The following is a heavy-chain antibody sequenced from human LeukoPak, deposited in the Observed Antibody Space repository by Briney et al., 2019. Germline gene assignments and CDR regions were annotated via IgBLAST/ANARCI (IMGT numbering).Heavy chain of an antibody. CDR3: AKVETSGGANCYALDY. V-gene: IGHV3-23*01. J-gene: IGHJ4*02. Sequence: GGSLRLSCAASGFPFSSYIMSWVRQAPGKGLEWVSAISGSDGSTYYADSVKGRFTISRDDSQNTLYLQMNSLSAEDTAVYYCAKVETSGGANCYALDYWGQGTLVTVSS. CDR2: ISGSDGST. D-gene: IGHD2-2*01. CDR1: GFPFSSYI.